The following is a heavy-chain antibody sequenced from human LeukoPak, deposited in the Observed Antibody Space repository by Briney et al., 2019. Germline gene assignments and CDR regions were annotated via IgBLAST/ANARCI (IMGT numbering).Heavy chain of an antibody. D-gene: IGHD2-21*02. Sequence: PSETLSLTCTVSGGSISSSSYYWGWIRQPPGKGLEWIGSIYYSGSTYYNPSLKSRVTISVDTSKNQFSLKLSSVTAADTAVNYCARQHIVVVTAITWFDPWGQGTLVTVSS. CDR3: ARQHIVVVTAITWFDP. CDR2: IYYSGST. CDR1: GGSISSSSYY. V-gene: IGHV4-39*01. J-gene: IGHJ5*02.